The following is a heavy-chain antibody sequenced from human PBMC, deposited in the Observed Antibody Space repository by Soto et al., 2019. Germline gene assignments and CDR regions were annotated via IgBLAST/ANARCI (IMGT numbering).Heavy chain of an antibody. Sequence: SETLSLTCTVSGGSISSSSYYWGWIRQPPGKGLEWIGSIYYSGSTYYNPSLKSRVTISVDTSKNQFSLKLSSVTAADTAVYYCARPQVLLWFGEPSHAFDIWGQGTMVTVSS. V-gene: IGHV4-39*01. J-gene: IGHJ3*02. CDR1: GGSISSSSYY. CDR2: IYYSGST. CDR3: ARPQVLLWFGEPSHAFDI. D-gene: IGHD3-10*01.